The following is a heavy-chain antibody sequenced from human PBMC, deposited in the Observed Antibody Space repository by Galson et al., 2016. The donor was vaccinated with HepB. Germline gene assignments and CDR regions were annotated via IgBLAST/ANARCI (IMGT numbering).Heavy chain of an antibody. V-gene: IGHV5-51*01. J-gene: IGHJ4*02. CDR2: IYPDDSDP. D-gene: IGHD2-15*01. CDR3: ASSVGVAGLGY. CDR1: GYTFNSYW. Sequence: QSGAEVKKPGESLKISCKGSGYTFNSYWIGWVRQMPGKGLEWMGIIYPDDSDPTYSPSCQGQVTISAHKSISTPYLQWSSPKASDPAMYYWASSVGVAGLGYWGQGTLVTVS.